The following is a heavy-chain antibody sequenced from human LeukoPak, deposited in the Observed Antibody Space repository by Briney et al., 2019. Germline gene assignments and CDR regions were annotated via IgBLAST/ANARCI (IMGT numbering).Heavy chain of an antibody. CDR1: GFTFSSYA. CDR3: TTVGGSYHYRGVGYYYYYMDV. D-gene: IGHD1-26*01. Sequence: GGSLRLSCAASGFTFSSYAMSWVRQAPGKGLEWVSAISGSGGSTYYADSVKGRFTISRDNSKNTLYLQMNSLRAEDTAVYYCTTVGGSYHYRGVGYYYYYMDVWGKGTTVTVSS. CDR2: ISGSGGST. V-gene: IGHV3-23*01. J-gene: IGHJ6*03.